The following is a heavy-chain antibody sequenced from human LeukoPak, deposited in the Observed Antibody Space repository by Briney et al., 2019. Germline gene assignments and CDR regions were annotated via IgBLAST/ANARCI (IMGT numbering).Heavy chain of an antibody. Sequence: PSETLSLTCVISGGSMTSSNWWSWVRQSPGKGLEWIGEIHHGGSTNYHASLKSRVTISIDKSKNQFSLKLTSVTAADTAVYYCARGRKYTSGYRVTELGSGYSDYWGQGTLVTVSS. J-gene: IGHJ4*02. V-gene: IGHV4-4*02. CDR1: GGSMTSSNW. CDR2: IHHGGST. D-gene: IGHD5-18*01. CDR3: ARGRKYTSGYRVTELGSGYSDY.